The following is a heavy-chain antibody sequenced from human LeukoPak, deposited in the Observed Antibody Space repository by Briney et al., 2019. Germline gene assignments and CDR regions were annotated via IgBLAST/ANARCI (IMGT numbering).Heavy chain of an antibody. CDR2: IYYSGST. V-gene: IGHV4-4*02. CDR3: ARRAQYCSGGSCYSFPYYFDY. D-gene: IGHD2-15*01. Sequence: SETLSLTCAVSGGSISSSNWWSWVRQPPGKGLEWIGYIYYSGSTNYNPSLKSRVTISVDTSKNQFSLKLSSVTAADTAVYYCARRAQYCSGGSCYSFPYYFDYWGQGTLVTVSS. J-gene: IGHJ4*02. CDR1: GGSISSSNW.